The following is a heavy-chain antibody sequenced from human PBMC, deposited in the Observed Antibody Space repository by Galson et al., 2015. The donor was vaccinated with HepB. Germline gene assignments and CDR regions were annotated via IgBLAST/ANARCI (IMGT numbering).Heavy chain of an antibody. CDR1: GFTFSSYG. D-gene: IGHD6-13*01. V-gene: IGHV3-33*01. J-gene: IGHJ4*02. CDR3: ARGIYDSSSWTFDY. CDR2: IWYDGSNK. Sequence: SLRLSCAASGFTFSSYGMHWVRQAPGKGLEWVAVIWYDGSNKYYADSVKGRFTISRDNSKNTLYLQMNSLRAEDTAVYYCARGIYDSSSWTFDYWGQGTLVTVSS.